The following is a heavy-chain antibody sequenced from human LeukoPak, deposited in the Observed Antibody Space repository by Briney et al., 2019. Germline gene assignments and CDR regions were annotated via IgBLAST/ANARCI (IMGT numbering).Heavy chain of an antibody. J-gene: IGHJ3*02. CDR2: IIPTFGTA. V-gene: IGHV1-69*13. CDR1: GGTFSSYA. CDR3: ARAIGVWSSGAFDI. D-gene: IGHD3-10*01. Sequence: SAKVSCKASGGTFSSYAISWVRQAPGQGLEWMGGIIPTFGTANYAQKFQGRVTITADESTSTAYMELSSLRSEDTAVYYCARAIGVWSSGAFDIWGQGTMVTVSS.